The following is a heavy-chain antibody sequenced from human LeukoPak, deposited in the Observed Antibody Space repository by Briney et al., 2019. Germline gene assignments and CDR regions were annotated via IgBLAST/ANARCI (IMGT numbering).Heavy chain of an antibody. D-gene: IGHD6-19*01. J-gene: IGHJ6*02. V-gene: IGHV3-23*01. Sequence: GGSLTLSCAASGFTFSSYAMSWLRQAPGKELEWVSAISGSGGSTYYADSVKGRFTISRDNSKNTLYLQMNSLRAEDTAVYYCAKDSSGWRNYYYGMDVWGQGTTVTVSS. CDR1: GFTFSSYA. CDR2: ISGSGGST. CDR3: AKDSSGWRNYYYGMDV.